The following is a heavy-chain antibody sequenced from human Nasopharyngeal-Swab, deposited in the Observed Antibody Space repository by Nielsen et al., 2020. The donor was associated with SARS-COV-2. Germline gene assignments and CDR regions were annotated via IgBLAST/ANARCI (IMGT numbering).Heavy chain of an antibody. Sequence: SETLSLTCTVSGGSISGDNYFWSWIRQRPGKGLEWIGYIHYTGKTYYNPSLESRLTISLDTSRNQFSPMLRSVTAADTAVYYCAREVINQAVSDAFDFWGQGTMVTVSS. CDR3: AREVINQAVSDAFDF. J-gene: IGHJ3*01. D-gene: IGHD3-16*02. V-gene: IGHV4-31*03. CDR1: GGSISGDNYF. CDR2: IHYTGKT.